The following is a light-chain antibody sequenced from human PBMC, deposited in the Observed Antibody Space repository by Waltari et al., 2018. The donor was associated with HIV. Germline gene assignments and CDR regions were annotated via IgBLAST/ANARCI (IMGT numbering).Light chain of an antibody. Sequence: QSVLTQPPSVSGAPGQRVTISCTGSSSNIGAGNAVHWYQLLPGTAPKLLIYATRNRPSGVPDRFSGSKSGTSASLAITGLQAEDEADYFCQSFDSSLSGSRVFGGGTKLTVL. CDR3: QSFDSSLSGSRV. CDR1: SSNIGAGNA. J-gene: IGLJ3*02. V-gene: IGLV1-40*01. CDR2: ATR.